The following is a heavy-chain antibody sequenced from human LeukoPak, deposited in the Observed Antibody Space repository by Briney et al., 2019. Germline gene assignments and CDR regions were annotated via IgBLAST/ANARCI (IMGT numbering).Heavy chain of an antibody. CDR1: GYIFTNYW. D-gene: IGHD1-26*01. V-gene: IGHV5-51*01. J-gene: IGHJ4*02. CDR2: IYLGDFGI. CDR3: ARNSGTENNFDY. Sequence: GESLKISCQVSGYIFTNYWIGWVRQMPGKGLEWMGIIYLGDFGIRYSPSFQGQVTISADKSISTVYLQWSSLKASDTAMYYCARNSGTENNFDYWGQGTLVTISS.